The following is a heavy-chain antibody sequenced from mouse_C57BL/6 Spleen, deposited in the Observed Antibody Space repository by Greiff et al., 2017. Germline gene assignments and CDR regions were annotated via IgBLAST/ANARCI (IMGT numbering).Heavy chain of an antibody. CDR1: GYTFTSYW. CDR2: IHPNSGST. Sequence: VQLQQPGAELVKPGASVKLSCKASGYTFTSYWMHWVKQRPGQGLEWIGMIHPNSGSTNYNEKFKSKATLTVDKSSSTAYMQLSSLTSEDSAVYYCARGYDYDEGYYFDYWGQGTTLTVSS. CDR3: ARGYDYDEGYYFDY. J-gene: IGHJ2*01. D-gene: IGHD2-4*01. V-gene: IGHV1-64*01.